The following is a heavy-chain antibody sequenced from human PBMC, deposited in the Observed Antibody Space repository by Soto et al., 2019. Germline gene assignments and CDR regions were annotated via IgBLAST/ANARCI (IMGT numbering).Heavy chain of an antibody. CDR3: TSTLGY. Sequence: GVSLRLSCAASGFTFSNAWMTWVRQAPGKGLEWVGRINVKTDGGTTDYAAPVKGRFTISRDDSKNTLYLQMNSLKTEDTAVYYCTSTLGYWGQGTLVTVSS. CDR1: GFTFSNAW. CDR2: INVKTDGGTT. D-gene: IGHD7-27*01. V-gene: IGHV3-15*01. J-gene: IGHJ4*02.